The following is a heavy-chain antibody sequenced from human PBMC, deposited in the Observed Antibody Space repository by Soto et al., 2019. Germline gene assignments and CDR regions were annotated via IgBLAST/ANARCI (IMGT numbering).Heavy chain of an antibody. CDR3: AKGSGAVPNRLYYFDY. D-gene: IGHD3-10*02. V-gene: IGHV3-23*04. Sequence: EVQLVESGGGLVQPGGSLRLSCAASGFTFSSYAMSWVRQAPGKGLEWVSAISGSGGSTYYADSVKGRFTISRDNSKNTLYLQMNSLRAEDTAVYYCAKGSGAVPNRLYYFDYWGQGTLVTVSS. CDR1: GFTFSSYA. CDR2: ISGSGGST. J-gene: IGHJ4*02.